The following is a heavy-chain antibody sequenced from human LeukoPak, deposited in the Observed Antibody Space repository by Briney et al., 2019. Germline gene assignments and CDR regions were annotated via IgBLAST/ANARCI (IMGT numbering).Heavy chain of an antibody. D-gene: IGHD5-18*01. J-gene: IGHJ5*02. V-gene: IGHV3-30*04. CDR2: ISYDGSNK. Sequence: PGGSLRLSCAASGFTFSSYAMHWVRQAPGKGLEWVAVISYDGSNKYYADSVKGRFTISRDNSKNTLYLQMNSLRAEDTAVYFCASGKYRYGDNWFDPWAREPWSPSPQ. CDR1: GFTFSSYA. CDR3: ASGKYRYGDNWFDP.